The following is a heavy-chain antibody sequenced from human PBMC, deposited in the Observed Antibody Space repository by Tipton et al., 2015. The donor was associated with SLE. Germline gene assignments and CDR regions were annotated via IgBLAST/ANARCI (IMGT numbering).Heavy chain of an antibody. Sequence: SLRLSCAASGFTFSDYYMSWVRQAPGKGLEWVAVIWYDGSNKYYADSVKGRFTISRDNSKNTLYLQMNSLRAEDTAVYYCARDRDSSWYRFDYWGQGTLVTVSS. V-gene: IGHV3-33*08. CDR3: ARDRDSSWYRFDY. CDR1: GFTFSDYY. D-gene: IGHD6-13*01. CDR2: IWYDGSNK. J-gene: IGHJ4*02.